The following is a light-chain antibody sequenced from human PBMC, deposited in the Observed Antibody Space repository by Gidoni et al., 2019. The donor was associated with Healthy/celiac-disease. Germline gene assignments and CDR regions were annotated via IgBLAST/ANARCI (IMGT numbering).Light chain of an antibody. CDR1: QGIRND. J-gene: IGKJ1*01. CDR2: SAY. V-gene: IGKV1-6*01. CDR3: LQDYNYPRT. Sequence: AIQMTQSPSSLSASVGDRVTITCRASQGIRNDLGWYQQKPGKAPKLLIYSAYKLQSGVPSRFSGSGSGTDFTLTISSLQPEDFATYYCLQDYNYPRTFGQGTKVEIK.